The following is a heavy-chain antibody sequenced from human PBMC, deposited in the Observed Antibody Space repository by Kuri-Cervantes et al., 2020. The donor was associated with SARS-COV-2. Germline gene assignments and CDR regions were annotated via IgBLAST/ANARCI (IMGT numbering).Heavy chain of an antibody. V-gene: IGHV4-34*01. J-gene: IGHJ6*02. D-gene: IGHD3-22*01. CDR3: ARDRNGYYYDSSGYQEYYYYGMDV. CDR2: INHGGAV. Sequence: SQTLSLTCAVYGGSFSGYYWSWIRQTPGKGLEWMGEINHGGAVNHNPSLKSRVSMSIDTSKNQISLNLTSVTAADTATYYCARDRNGYYYDSSGYQEYYYYGMDVWGQGTTVTVSS. CDR1: GGSFSGYY.